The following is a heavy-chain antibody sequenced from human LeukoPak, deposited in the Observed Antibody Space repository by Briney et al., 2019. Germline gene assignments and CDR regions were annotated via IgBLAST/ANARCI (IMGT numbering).Heavy chain of an antibody. Sequence: GGSLRLSCTASGFTFTSYAMTWVRQAPGKGLEWVSGISGSGGHTYNADSVEGRFTISRDNSKNTLYLQMNSLRAEDTAVYFCAKDPNGDYIGTFDIWGQGTMVTVSS. CDR3: AKDPNGDYIGTFDI. CDR1: GFTFTSYA. J-gene: IGHJ3*02. V-gene: IGHV3-23*01. CDR2: ISGSGGHT. D-gene: IGHD4-17*01.